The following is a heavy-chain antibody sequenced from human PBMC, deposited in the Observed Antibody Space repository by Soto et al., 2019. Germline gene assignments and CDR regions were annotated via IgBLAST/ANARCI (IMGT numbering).Heavy chain of an antibody. V-gene: IGHV1-2*04. Sequence: QVQLVQSGAEVKKPGASVKVSCKASGYTFTGYYMHWVRQAPGQGLEWMGWINPNSGGTNYAQKFQGWVTMTRDTSISTAYMELSRLRSDDTAVYYCARDLSIVGRTPFYYGMDVWGQGTKVTVSS. CDR2: INPNSGGT. J-gene: IGHJ6*02. D-gene: IGHD1-26*01. CDR1: GYTFTGYY. CDR3: ARDLSIVGRTPFYYGMDV.